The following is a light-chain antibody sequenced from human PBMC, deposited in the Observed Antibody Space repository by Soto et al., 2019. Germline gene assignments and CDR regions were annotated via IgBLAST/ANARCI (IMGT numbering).Light chain of an antibody. V-gene: IGKV1-39*01. CDR3: QQSYNTPPYT. Sequence: DIQLTQSPASLSASVGDRVTITCRASQSISTYLKWYQQKPGKAPTLLIYAASTLLSGVPSRFSGSGAGTDVTLTIAGLQPEDFATYYCQQSYNTPPYTFGQGTKLEIK. CDR2: AAS. CDR1: QSISTY. J-gene: IGKJ2*01.